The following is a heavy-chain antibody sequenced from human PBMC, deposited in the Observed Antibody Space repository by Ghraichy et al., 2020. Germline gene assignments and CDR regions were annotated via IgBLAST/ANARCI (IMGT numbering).Heavy chain of an antibody. D-gene: IGHD6-13*01. CDR2: INHSGST. V-gene: IGHV4-34*01. CDR3: ARRSWSRPIDL. J-gene: IGHJ2*01. CDR1: GGSFSGYY. Sequence: SQTLSLTCAVYGGSFSGYYWSWIRQPPGKGLEWIGEINHSGSTNYNPSLKSRVTISVDTSKNQFSLKLSSVTAADTAVYYCARRSWSRPIDLWGRGTLVTVSS.